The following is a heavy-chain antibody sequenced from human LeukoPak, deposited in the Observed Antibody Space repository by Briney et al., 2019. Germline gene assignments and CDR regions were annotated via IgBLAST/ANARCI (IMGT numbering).Heavy chain of an antibody. CDR3: ARDSDFDY. V-gene: IGHV3-33*01. CDR1: GFIFRNFG. CDR2: IRYDGSAK. J-gene: IGHJ4*02. Sequence: PGRSLRLSCAAAGFIFRNFGMHWGRQAPGKGLEWVAFIRYDGSAKFYADSVKGRFTISRDNAKNSLYLQMNSLRAEDTALYHCARDSDFDYWGQGTLVTVSS.